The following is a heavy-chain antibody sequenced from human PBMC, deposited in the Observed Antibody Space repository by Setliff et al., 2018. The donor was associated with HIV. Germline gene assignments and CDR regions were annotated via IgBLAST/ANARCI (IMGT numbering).Heavy chain of an antibody. V-gene: IGHV1-8*01. CDR3: ARGIDILVKMGIYYHYMDV. CDR1: GDKFGGFD. J-gene: IGHJ6*03. Sequence: ASVKVSCKTSGDKFGGFDINWVRQASGQGLEWVGWVYASTGHTAYARKFEGRVTMTWDPSTGIGYMELNSLRADDTAVYYCARGIDILVKMGIYYHYMDVWGKGTTVTVSS. D-gene: IGHD2-15*01. CDR2: VYASTGHT.